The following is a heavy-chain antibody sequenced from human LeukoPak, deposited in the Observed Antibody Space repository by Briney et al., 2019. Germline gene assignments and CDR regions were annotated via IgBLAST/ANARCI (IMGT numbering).Heavy chain of an antibody. CDR2: ISGSGGST. D-gene: IGHD4-11*01. CDR3: AKGPDYTDCYYMDV. Sequence: GGSLRLSCAASGFTFSSYAMSWVRQAPGKGLEWVSAISGSGGSTYYADSVKGRFTISRDNSKNTLYLQMNSLRAEDTAVYYCAKGPDYTDCYYMDVWGKGTTVTVSS. V-gene: IGHV3-23*01. CDR1: GFTFSSYA. J-gene: IGHJ6*03.